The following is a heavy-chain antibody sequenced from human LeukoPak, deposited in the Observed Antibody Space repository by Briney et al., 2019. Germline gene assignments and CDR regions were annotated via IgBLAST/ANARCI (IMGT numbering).Heavy chain of an antibody. J-gene: IGHJ4*02. Sequence: SETLSLTCAVYGGSFSGYYWSWIRQPPGKGLEWIGYIYYSGSANYNPSLKSRVTISLDTSKNQFSLRLTSVTAADTAVYYCARVPVRNILYFDYWGQGTLVTVSS. D-gene: IGHD4-17*01. CDR2: IYYSGSA. V-gene: IGHV4-59*01. CDR3: ARVPVRNILYFDY. CDR1: GGSFSGYY.